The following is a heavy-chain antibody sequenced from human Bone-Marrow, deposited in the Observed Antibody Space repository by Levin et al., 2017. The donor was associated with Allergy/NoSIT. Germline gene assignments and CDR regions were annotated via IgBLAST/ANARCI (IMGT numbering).Heavy chain of an antibody. Sequence: KISCKASGGTFSSYAISWVRQAPGQGLEWMGGIIPIFGTANYAQKFQGRVTITADESTSTAYMELSSLRSEDTAVYYCARDHRREDHYHGFTNWFDPWGQGTLVTVSS. CDR1: GGTFSSYA. CDR2: IIPIFGTA. CDR3: ARDHRREDHYHGFTNWFDP. D-gene: IGHD1-14*01. V-gene: IGHV1-69*01. J-gene: IGHJ5*02.